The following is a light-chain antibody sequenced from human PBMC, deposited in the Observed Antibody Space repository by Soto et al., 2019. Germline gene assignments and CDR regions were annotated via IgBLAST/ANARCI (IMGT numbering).Light chain of an antibody. J-gene: IGKJ3*01. Sequence: EVVCTPSPGTLSLSAGERATLSCRASQTVASNRLAWYQQKPGQAPRLLIYEASTRAAGIPDRFSGSRSGTDFTLTISRLEPEDFGVYFCHHYGRSPIFTFGTGTKVDI. V-gene: IGKV3-20*01. CDR2: EAS. CDR3: HHYGRSPIFT. CDR1: QTVASNR.